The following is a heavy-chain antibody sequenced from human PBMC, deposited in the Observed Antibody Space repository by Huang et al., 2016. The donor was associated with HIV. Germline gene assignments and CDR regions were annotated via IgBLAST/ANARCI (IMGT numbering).Heavy chain of an antibody. D-gene: IGHD2-15*01. J-gene: IGHJ6*02. V-gene: IGHV4-34*01. CDR3: ARAPAGNDYSLYNYYGLDI. Sequence: QGRLQQWGAGLLKPSETLSLTCAVYGGSFSRYYWTWVRQPPWKGLEWIGEISQSGSTNYNASLESRVTISGDTSKNQFSLRLTSVTAADTATYFCARAPAGNDYSLYNYYGLDIWGQGTTVTVSS. CDR1: GGSFSRYY. CDR2: ISQSGST.